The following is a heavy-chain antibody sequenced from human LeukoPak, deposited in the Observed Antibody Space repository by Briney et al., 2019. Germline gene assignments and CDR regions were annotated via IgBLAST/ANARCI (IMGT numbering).Heavy chain of an antibody. CDR1: GGSISSYY. V-gene: IGHV4-59*01. CDR2: IYYSGST. Sequence: SETLSLTCTVSGGSISSYYWSWIRHPPGKGLEWIGYIYYSGSTNYNPSLKSRVTISVDTSNIQFSLKLSSVTAADTAVYYCARGRRDAFDIWGQGTMVTVSS. CDR3: ARGRRDAFDI. J-gene: IGHJ3*02.